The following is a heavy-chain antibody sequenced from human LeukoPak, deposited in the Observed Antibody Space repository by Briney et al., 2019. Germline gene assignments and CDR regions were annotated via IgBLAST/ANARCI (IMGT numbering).Heavy chain of an antibody. CDR3: ARDRGYCSGGSCYSNAFDI. J-gene: IGHJ3*02. V-gene: IGHV3-21*01. Sequence: PGGSLRLSCAASGFTFSTYSMNWVRQAPGKGLEWVSYISSSTTYIYYADSVKGRFTISRDNAKNSLYLQMNSLRAEDTSVYYCARDRGYCSGGSCYSNAFDIWGQGTMVTVPS. D-gene: IGHD2-15*01. CDR1: GFTFSTYS. CDR2: ISSSTTYI.